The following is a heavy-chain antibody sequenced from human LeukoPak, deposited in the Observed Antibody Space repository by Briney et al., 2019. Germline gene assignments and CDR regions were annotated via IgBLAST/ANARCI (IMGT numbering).Heavy chain of an antibody. D-gene: IGHD5-24*01. Sequence: ASVKVSCKASGYTFTSYDINWVRPATGQGLEWVGWMNPNSGNTGYAQKFQGRVTITRNTSISTAYMELSSLRSEDTAVYYCARSRGRWLQFGGEDYWGQGTLVTVSS. J-gene: IGHJ4*02. CDR3: ARSRGRWLQFGGEDY. V-gene: IGHV1-8*03. CDR2: MNPNSGNT. CDR1: GYTFTSYD.